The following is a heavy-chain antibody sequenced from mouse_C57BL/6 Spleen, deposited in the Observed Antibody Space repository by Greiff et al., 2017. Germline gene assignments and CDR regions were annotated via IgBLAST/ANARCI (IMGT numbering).Heavy chain of an antibody. Sequence: QVQLQQPGAELVKPGASVKMSCKASGYTFTSYWITWVKQRPGQGLEWIGDIYPGSGSTNYNEKFKSKAKLTVDTSSSTAYMQLSSLTSEDSAVYYCASSRGYFTAVVEDYWGQGTTLTVSS. CDR3: ASSRGYFTAVVEDY. CDR2: IYPGSGST. CDR1: GYTFTSYW. V-gene: IGHV1-55*01. J-gene: IGHJ2*01. D-gene: IGHD1-1*01.